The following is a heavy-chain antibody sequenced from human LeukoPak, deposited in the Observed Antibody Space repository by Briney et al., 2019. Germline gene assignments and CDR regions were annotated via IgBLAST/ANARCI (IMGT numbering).Heavy chain of an antibody. J-gene: IGHJ6*03. V-gene: IGHV1-18*01. CDR2: ISAYNGNT. CDR1: GYTFTSYG. D-gene: IGHD3-10*01. Sequence: ASVKVSCKASGYTFTSYGISWVRQAPGQGLEWMGWISAYNGNTNYAQKLQGRVTMTTDTSTSTAYMELRSLRSDDTAVYYCATAYGSGSFVAYYYYYYYMDVWGKGTTVTVSS. CDR3: ATAYGSGSFVAYYYYYYYMDV.